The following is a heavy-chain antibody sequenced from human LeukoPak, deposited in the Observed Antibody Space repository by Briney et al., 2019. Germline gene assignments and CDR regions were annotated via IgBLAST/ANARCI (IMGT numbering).Heavy chain of an antibody. D-gene: IGHD6-13*01. CDR3: ARGRGSSSWYRCYFDY. J-gene: IGHJ4*02. CDR1: GESFRCYY. V-gene: IGHV4-34*01. CDR2: INHSGST. Sequence: SDTLSLTCAVYGESFRCYYWIWIRQPPGKGLEGIGEINHSGSTNYNPPLKSRVTISVDTSKNQFSLKLSSVTAADTAVYYCARGRGSSSWYRCYFDYWGQGTLVTVSS.